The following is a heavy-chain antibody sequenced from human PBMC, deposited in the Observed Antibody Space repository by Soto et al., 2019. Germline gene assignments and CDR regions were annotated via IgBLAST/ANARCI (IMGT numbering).Heavy chain of an antibody. V-gene: IGHV3-23*01. J-gene: IGHJ4*02. CDR3: AKDVTVVTVGSLDY. Sequence: EVQLLEAGGGLVQPGGSLRLSCAASGFTFSSYAMSWVRQAPGKGLEWVSAISGSGGSTYYADSVKGRFTISRDNSKNTLYLQMNSLRAEDTAVYYCAKDVTVVTVGSLDYWGQGTLVTVSS. CDR1: GFTFSSYA. CDR2: ISGSGGST. D-gene: IGHD2-15*01.